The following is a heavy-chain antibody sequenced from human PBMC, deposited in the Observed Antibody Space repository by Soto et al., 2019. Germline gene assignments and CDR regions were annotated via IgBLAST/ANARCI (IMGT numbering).Heavy chain of an antibody. Sequence: QVQLVQSGAEVKKPGSSVKVSCKASGGTFSSYAISWVRQAPGQGLEWMGGVIPIVGTANYAQKFQGRVTITADESTSTAYMELSSLRSEDTAVYYCAREEVVVAATEDYGMDVWGQGTTVTVSS. CDR1: GGTFSSYA. D-gene: IGHD2-15*01. J-gene: IGHJ6*02. CDR2: VIPIVGTA. CDR3: AREEVVVAATEDYGMDV. V-gene: IGHV1-69*01.